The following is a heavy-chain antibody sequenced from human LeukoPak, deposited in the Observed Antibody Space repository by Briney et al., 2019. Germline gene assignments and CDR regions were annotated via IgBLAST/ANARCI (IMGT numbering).Heavy chain of an antibody. V-gene: IGHV1-69*04. CDR2: IIPILGIA. Sequence: GASVKVSCKASGGTFSSYAISWVRRAPGQGLEWMGRIIPILGIANYAQKFQGRVTITADKSTSTAYMELSSLRSEDTAVYYCARSYYYDSSGYYSAFDIWGQGTMVTVSS. CDR3: ARSYYYDSSGYYSAFDI. D-gene: IGHD3-22*01. CDR1: GGTFSSYA. J-gene: IGHJ3*02.